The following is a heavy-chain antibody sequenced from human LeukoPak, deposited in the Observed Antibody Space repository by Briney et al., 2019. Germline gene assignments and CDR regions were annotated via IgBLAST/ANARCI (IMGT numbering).Heavy chain of an antibody. CDR1: GGSISSYY. V-gene: IGHV4-59*08. CDR2: IYYSGST. Sequence: SGTLSLTCTVSGGSISSYYWSWIRQPPGKGLEWIGYIYYSGSTNYNPSLKSRVTISVDTSKNQFSLKLSSVTAADTAVYYCARHLYYYYGMDVWGQGTTVTVSS. CDR3: ARHLYYYYGMDV. J-gene: IGHJ6*02.